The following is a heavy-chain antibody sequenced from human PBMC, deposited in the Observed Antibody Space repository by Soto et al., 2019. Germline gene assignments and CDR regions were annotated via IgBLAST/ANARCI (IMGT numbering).Heavy chain of an antibody. V-gene: IGHV1-69*06. D-gene: IGHD3-3*01. CDR1: GGTFSSYA. Sequence: QVQLVQSGAEVKKPGSSVKVSCKASGGTFSSYAISWVRQAPGQGLEWMGGIIPIFGTANYAQKFQGRVTITADKSTSTAYMELSSLRSEDTAVYYCARGLDDFWSGYYYYYYGMDVWGQGTTVTVSS. CDR2: IIPIFGTA. J-gene: IGHJ6*02. CDR3: ARGLDDFWSGYYYYYYGMDV.